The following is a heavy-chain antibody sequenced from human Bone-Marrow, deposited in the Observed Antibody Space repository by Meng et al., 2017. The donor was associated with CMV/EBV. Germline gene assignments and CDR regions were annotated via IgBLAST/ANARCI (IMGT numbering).Heavy chain of an antibody. CDR3: ARGGFDY. D-gene: IGHD3-16*01. Sequence: QGQRVRSGAAWEKPGASGKVSCKASGHTFTSYGISWVRQGPGQGLEWMGWISAYNSNTNYAQKLQGRVTMTTDTSTSTAYMELRSLRSDDTAVYYCARGGFDYWGQGTLVTVSS. CDR1: GHTFTSYG. V-gene: IGHV1-18*01. J-gene: IGHJ4*02. CDR2: ISAYNSNT.